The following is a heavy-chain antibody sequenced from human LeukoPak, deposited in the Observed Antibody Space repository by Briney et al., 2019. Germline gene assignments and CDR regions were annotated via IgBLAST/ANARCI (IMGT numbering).Heavy chain of an antibody. J-gene: IGHJ4*02. CDR3: ARVAAAADGDFDY. CDR1: EFTFSSYW. V-gene: IGHV3-48*04. Sequence: GGSQRLSCAASEFTFSSYWMNWVRQAPGKGLEWVSYISSSGSTIYYADSVKGRFTISRDNAKNSLYLQMNSLRAEDTAVYYCARVAAAADGDFDYWGQGTLVTVSS. CDR2: ISSSGSTI. D-gene: IGHD6-13*01.